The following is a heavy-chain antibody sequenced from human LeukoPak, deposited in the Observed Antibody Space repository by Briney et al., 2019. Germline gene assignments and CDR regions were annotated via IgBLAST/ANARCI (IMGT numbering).Heavy chain of an antibody. J-gene: IGHJ4*02. CDR2: IKQDGSVT. CDR1: GFTFSNHW. CDR3: ARGLRNSVYTVFTLPDY. V-gene: IGHV3-7*01. D-gene: IGHD5-12*01. Sequence: GGSQRLSCTASGFTFSNHWMSWVRQAPGKGLEWVANIKQDGSVTYYVDSVKGRLSISRDNAKNSLYLQVNSLRADDTAVYYWARGLRNSVYTVFTLPDYWGKETLVTVSS.